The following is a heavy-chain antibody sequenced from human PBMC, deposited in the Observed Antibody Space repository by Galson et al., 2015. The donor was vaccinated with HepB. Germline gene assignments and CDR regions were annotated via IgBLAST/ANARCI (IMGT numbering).Heavy chain of an antibody. D-gene: IGHD1-26*01. CDR3: ARDELEVGATNYMDV. CDR2: ISYDGSNK. Sequence: SLRLSCAASGFTFSSYAMHWVRQAPGKGLEWVAVISYDGSNKYYADSVKGRFTISRDNSKNTLYLQMNSLRAEDTAVYYCARDELEVGATNYMDVWGKGTTVTVSS. V-gene: IGHV3-30-3*01. CDR1: GFTFSSYA. J-gene: IGHJ6*03.